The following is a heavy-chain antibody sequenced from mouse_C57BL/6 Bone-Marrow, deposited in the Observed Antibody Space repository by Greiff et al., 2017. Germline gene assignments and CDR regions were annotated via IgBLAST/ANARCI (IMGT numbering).Heavy chain of an antibody. J-gene: IGHJ4*01. CDR3: TRTYGSPMDY. CDR2: IYPGSGST. CDR1: GYTFTSYW. D-gene: IGHD1-1*01. V-gene: IGHV1-55*01. Sequence: VQLQQPGAELVKPGASVTMSCKASGYTFTSYWITWVKQRPGQGLEWIGDIYPGSGSTNYNEKFKSKATLTVDTSSSTAYMQLSSLTSEDAAVYYCTRTYGSPMDYWGQGTSVTVSS.